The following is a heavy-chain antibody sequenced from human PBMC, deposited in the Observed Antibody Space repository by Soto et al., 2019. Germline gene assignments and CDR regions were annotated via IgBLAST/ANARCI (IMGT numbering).Heavy chain of an antibody. CDR1: GFTFSSYW. CDR2: IKQDGSEK. Sequence: GGSLRLSCAASGFTFSSYWMSWVRQAPGKGLEWVANIKQDGSEKYYVDSVKGRFTISRDNAKNSLYLQMNSLRAEDTAVYYCARGLDILTGYYIWFPPTDMDVWGKGTTVTVSS. D-gene: IGHD3-9*01. CDR3: ARGLDILTGYYIWFPPTDMDV. V-gene: IGHV3-7*01. J-gene: IGHJ6*03.